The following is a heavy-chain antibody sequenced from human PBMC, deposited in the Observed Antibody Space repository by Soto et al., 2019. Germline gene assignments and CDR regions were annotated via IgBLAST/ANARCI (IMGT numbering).Heavy chain of an antibody. J-gene: IGHJ5*02. D-gene: IGHD2-2*02. CDR1: GGSISSGGYY. V-gene: IGHV4-31*03. Sequence: QVQLQESGPGLVKPSQTLSLTCTVSGGSISSGGYYWSWIRQHPGKGLEWIGYIYYSGSTYYNPSLKSRVTISVDTSKNQFSLKLSSVTAADTAVYYCARKSVVVVPAAITWFDPWGQGTLVTVSS. CDR2: IYYSGST. CDR3: ARKSVVVVPAAITWFDP.